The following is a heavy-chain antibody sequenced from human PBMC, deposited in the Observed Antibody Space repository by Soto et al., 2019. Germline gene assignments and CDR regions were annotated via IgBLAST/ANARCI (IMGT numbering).Heavy chain of an antibody. Sequence: EVQLLESGGGLVQPGGSLKLSCAASGFTFSSYAMSWVRQVPGKGLEWVSGISGSGGTTYYPDSVKGRFTISRDNSKNTLYLQMSSLRADDTAVYYCGKTKAEAAQYYYDGMDVWGQGTTFTVSS. J-gene: IGHJ6*02. CDR3: GKTKAEAAQYYYDGMDV. CDR2: ISGSGGTT. CDR1: GFTFSSYA. D-gene: IGHD6-13*01. V-gene: IGHV3-23*01.